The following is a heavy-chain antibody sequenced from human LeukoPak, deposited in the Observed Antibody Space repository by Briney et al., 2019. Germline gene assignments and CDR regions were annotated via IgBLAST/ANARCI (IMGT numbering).Heavy chain of an antibody. CDR2: ISAYNGNT. Sequence: ASVKVSCKASGYTFTSYAMNWVRQAPGQGLEWMGWISAYNGNTNYAQKLQGRVTMTTDTSTSTAYMELRSLRSDDTAVYYCARVDIVARRSPRPPFDYWGQGTLVTVSS. V-gene: IGHV1-18*01. D-gene: IGHD5-12*01. J-gene: IGHJ4*02. CDR1: GYTFTSYA. CDR3: ARVDIVARRSPRPPFDY.